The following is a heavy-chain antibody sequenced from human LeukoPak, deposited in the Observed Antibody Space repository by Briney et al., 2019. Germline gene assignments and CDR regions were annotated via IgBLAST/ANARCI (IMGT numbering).Heavy chain of an antibody. J-gene: IGHJ4*02. CDR2: ITGSGGRT. Sequence: GASLRLSCAAPGFTFSNYAMSWVRQAPGKGLEWVSAITGSGGRTYYADSVKGRFTISRDNSKNTLYLQMNSLRAEDTAVYYCAKWGDYDVLTGYYDPDYWGQGTLVTVSS. V-gene: IGHV3-23*01. CDR1: GFTFSNYA. D-gene: IGHD3-9*01. CDR3: AKWGDYDVLTGYYDPDY.